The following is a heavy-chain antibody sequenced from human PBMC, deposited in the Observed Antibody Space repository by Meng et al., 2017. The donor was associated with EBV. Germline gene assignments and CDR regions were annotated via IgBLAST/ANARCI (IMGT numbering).Heavy chain of an antibody. CDR3: ARAEIAAAGRLDY. CDR2: IIPIFGTA. Sequence: QVQRVQSGAAVKKPGSLVKGPCKASGGTFSSYAISWVRQAPGQGLEWMGGIIPIFGTANYAQKFQGRVTITADKSTSTAYMELSSLRSEDTAVYYCARAEIAAAGRLDYWGQGTLVTVSS. V-gene: IGHV1-69*06. CDR1: GGTFSSYA. J-gene: IGHJ4*02. D-gene: IGHD6-13*01.